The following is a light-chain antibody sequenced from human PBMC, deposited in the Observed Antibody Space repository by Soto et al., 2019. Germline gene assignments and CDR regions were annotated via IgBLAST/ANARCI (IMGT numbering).Light chain of an antibody. J-gene: IGKJ5*01. Sequence: EIVLTQSACTLSLSPGDRATLSWGASQSVTSDYLAWYQQKPGQAPRLLIYDASNRATGIPARFSGSGSGTDFTLNISSLEPEDFAVYYCQQRSNWPPGITFGQGTRLGIK. CDR3: QQRSNWPPGIT. V-gene: IGKV3-11*01. CDR1: QSVTSDY. CDR2: DAS.